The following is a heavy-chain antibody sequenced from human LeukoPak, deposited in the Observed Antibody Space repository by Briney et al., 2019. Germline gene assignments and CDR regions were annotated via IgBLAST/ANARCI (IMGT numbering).Heavy chain of an antibody. CDR1: GGTFSSYA. CDR3: VTSPSPIGGLSDS. CDR2: MNPNSGNT. V-gene: IGHV1-8*02. D-gene: IGHD3-10*01. J-gene: IGHJ4*02. Sequence: ASVKVSCKASGGTFSSYAISWVRQATGQGLEWMGWMNPNSGNTGYAQKFQGRVTMTRDTSTGTAYMELSSLTSDDTAVYYCVTSPSPIGGLSDSWGQGTLLSVSS.